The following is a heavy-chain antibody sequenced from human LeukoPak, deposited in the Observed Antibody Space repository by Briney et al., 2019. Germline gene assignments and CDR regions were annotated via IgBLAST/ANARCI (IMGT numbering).Heavy chain of an antibody. CDR3: ARDLDY. J-gene: IGHJ4*02. CDR2: IYYSGST. V-gene: IGHV4-39*07. CDR1: GGSISSSSHY. Sequence: TSETLSLTCTVSGGSISSSSHYWGWIRQPPGEGLEWIGSIYYSGSTYYNPSLKSRVTISVDTSKNQFSLKLSSVTAADTAVYYCARDLDYWGQGTLVTVSS.